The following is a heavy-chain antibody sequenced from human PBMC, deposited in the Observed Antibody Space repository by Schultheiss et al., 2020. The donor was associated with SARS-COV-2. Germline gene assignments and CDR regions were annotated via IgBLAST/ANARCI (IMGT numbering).Heavy chain of an antibody. CDR3: ARDPRDSSSSLGWGFDY. CDR1: GGSISSGDYY. Sequence: SETLSLTCTVSGGSISSGDYYWSWIRQPPGKGLEWIGYIYYSGSTYYNPSLKSRVTISVDTSKNQFSLKLSSVTAADTAVYYCARDPRDSSSSLGWGFDYWGQGTLVTVSS. V-gene: IGHV4-30-4*01. J-gene: IGHJ4*02. D-gene: IGHD6-6*01. CDR2: IYYSGST.